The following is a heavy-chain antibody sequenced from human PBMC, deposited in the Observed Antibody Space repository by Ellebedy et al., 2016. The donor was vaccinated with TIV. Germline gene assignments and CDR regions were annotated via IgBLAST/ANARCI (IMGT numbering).Heavy chain of an antibody. J-gene: IGHJ3*02. CDR2: IGSSSTTI. CDR1: GFAFSSYA. V-gene: IGHV3-48*01. CDR3: AAAAGAGDDAFDI. D-gene: IGHD6-13*01. Sequence: GESLKISXAASGFAFSSYAMHWVRQAPGKGLAWVSYIGSSSTTIYYADSVKGRFTISRDNAKNSLYLQMNSLRAEDTAAYYCAAAAGAGDDAFDIWGQGTMVTVSS.